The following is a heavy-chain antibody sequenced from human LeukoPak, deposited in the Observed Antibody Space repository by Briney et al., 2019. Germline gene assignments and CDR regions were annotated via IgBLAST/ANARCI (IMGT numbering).Heavy chain of an antibody. D-gene: IGHD3-10*01. Sequence: GGSLRLSCAASGFTVSSNYMSWVRQAPGKGLEWVSVIYSGGSTYYADSVKGRFTISRDNSKNRLYLQMNSLRAEDTAVYYCARVPYYYGSGSSDYWGQGTLVTVSS. J-gene: IGHJ4*02. CDR1: GFTVSSNY. CDR2: IYSGGST. CDR3: ARVPYYYGSGSSDY. V-gene: IGHV3-66*01.